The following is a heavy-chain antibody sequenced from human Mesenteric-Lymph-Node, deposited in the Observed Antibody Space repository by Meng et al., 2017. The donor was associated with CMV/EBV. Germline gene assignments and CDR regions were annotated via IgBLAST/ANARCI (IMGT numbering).Heavy chain of an antibody. V-gene: IGHV3-21*01. CDR2: ISSSSSYI. Sequence: GESLKISCAASGITVSSNYMSWVRQAPGKGLEWVSSISSSSSYIYYADSVKGRFTISRDNAKNSLYLQMNSLRAEDTAVYYCARDLGWEQLAYYYYYGMDVWGQGTTVTVSS. CDR1: GITVSSNY. CDR3: ARDLGWEQLAYYYYYGMDV. D-gene: IGHD6-6*01. J-gene: IGHJ6*02.